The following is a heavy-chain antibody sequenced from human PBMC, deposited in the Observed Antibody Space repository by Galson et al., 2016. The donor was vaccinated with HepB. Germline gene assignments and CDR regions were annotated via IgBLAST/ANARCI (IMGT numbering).Heavy chain of an antibody. J-gene: IGHJ5*02. V-gene: IGHV3-74*01. D-gene: IGHD2-2*01. CDR1: GFAFSNYG. CDR2: IHSNGNST. CDR3: ARAVVAAAKGVNWFDP. Sequence: SLRLSCATSGFAFSNYGMHWVRQAPGKGLVWVSRIHSNGNSTIYADSVRGRFTISRDNANNTLYLQMNSLRAEDTAVYYCARAVVAAAKGVNWFDPWGQGTLVTVSS.